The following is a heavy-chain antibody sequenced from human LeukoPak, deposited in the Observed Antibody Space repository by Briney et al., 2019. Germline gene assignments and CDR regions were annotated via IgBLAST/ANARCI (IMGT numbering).Heavy chain of an antibody. CDR2: INPNSGGT. D-gene: IGHD3-10*01. J-gene: IGHJ6*03. CDR3: ASNYGSPDRGYYMDV. CDR1: GYTFTGYY. Sequence: ASVKVSCKASGYTFTGYYMHWVRQAPGQGLEWMGWINPNSGGTNYAQKFQGWVTMTRDTSISTAYMELSRLRSDDTAVYYCASNYGSPDRGYYMDVWGKGTTVTVSS. V-gene: IGHV1-2*04.